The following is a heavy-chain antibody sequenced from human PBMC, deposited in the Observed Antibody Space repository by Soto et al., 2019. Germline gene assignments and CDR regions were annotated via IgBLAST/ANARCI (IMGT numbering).Heavy chain of an antibody. CDR2: IYPGDSDT. J-gene: IGHJ4*02. CDR1: GYSFTSYW. D-gene: IGHD6-19*01. V-gene: IGHV5-51*01. CDR3: ARVSTSGWWSTPWYYFDY. Sequence: PRDSLKISCKGSGYSFTSYWIGWVRQMPGKGLEWMGIIYPGDSDTRYSPSFQGQVTISADKSISTAYLQWSSLKASDTAMYYCARVSTSGWWSTPWYYFDYWGQGTLVTVSS.